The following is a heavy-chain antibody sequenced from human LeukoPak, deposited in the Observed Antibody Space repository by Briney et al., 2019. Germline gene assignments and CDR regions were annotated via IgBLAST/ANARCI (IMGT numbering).Heavy chain of an antibody. CDR2: ISAYNGNT. CDR1: GYTFTSYG. D-gene: IGHD2-15*01. J-gene: IGHJ6*02. Sequence: ASVKVSCKASGYTFTSYGISWVRQAPGQGLEWMGWISAYNGNTNYAQKLQGRVTMTTDTSTSTAYMELRSLRSDDTAVYYCARDREVVVAEYYYYGMDVWGQGTTVTVSS. V-gene: IGHV1-18*01. CDR3: ARDREVVVAEYYYYGMDV.